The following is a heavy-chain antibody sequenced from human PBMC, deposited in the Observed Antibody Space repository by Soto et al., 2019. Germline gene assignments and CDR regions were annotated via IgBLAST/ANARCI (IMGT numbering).Heavy chain of an antibody. V-gene: IGHV4-39*01. J-gene: IGHJ4*02. CDR1: GDSISSSSYY. CDR3: ARVRRSGWYLDY. Sequence: QLQLQESGPGLVKTSETLSLTCIVSGDSISSSSYYWGWIRQPPGKGLEWMGSVYFSGATNYNSALKSRVTLSVDTSKNQFSLKLSSVTAADTAVYYCARVRRSGWYLDYWGQGTLVTVSS. D-gene: IGHD6-19*01. CDR2: VYFSGAT.